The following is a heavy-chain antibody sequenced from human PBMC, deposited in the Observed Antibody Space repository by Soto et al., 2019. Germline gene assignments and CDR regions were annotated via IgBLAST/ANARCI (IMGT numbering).Heavy chain of an antibody. Sequence: EVQLVESGGGLVQPGGSLRLSCAASGFTFSEDSMTWVRQAPGKGLEWVSGIGGDGSNIYYADSVEGRFTVSRDESNNTMYLRMDKLSVEDTAVYYCEKDFVGRNGVYDPFDIWGQGTMVTVSS. J-gene: IGHJ3*02. CDR1: GFTFSEDS. CDR3: EKDFVGRNGVYDPFDI. CDR2: IGGDGSNI. V-gene: IGHV3-23*04. D-gene: IGHD2-8*01.